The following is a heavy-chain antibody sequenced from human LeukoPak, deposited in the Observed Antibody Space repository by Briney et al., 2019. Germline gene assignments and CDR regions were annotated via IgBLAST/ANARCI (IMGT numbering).Heavy chain of an antibody. J-gene: IGHJ6*02. Sequence: PGGSLRLSCAASGFTFSSYSMNWVRQAPGKGLEWVSYISSSSSTIYYADSVKGRFTISRDNAKNSLYLQMNCLRAEDTAVYYCARRTNDYYGMDVWGQGTTVTVSS. CDR1: GFTFSSYS. D-gene: IGHD2-8*01. CDR3: ARRTNDYYGMDV. V-gene: IGHV3-48*01. CDR2: ISSSSSTI.